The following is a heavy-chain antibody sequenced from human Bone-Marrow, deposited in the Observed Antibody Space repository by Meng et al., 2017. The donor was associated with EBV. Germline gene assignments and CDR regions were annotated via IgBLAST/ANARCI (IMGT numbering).Heavy chain of an antibody. V-gene: IGHV1-69*01. CDR3: AAPKYCSGTSCYEVFDF. J-gene: IGHJ4*02. CDR2: IIPVSGTT. D-gene: IGHD2-2*01. CDR1: GATLTNYG. Sequence: GQRVQFGAEVKKTGASVRVSFRASGATLTNYGISWVRQAPGQGLEWMGVIIPVSGTTNYAQKFQDRLTITADESTNTAYMDLSSLGFEDTAMYYCAAPKYCSGTSCYEVFDFWGQGSLVTVSS.